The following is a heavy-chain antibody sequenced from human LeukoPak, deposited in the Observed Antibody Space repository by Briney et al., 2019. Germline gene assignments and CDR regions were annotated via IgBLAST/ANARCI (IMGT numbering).Heavy chain of an antibody. D-gene: IGHD3-3*01. V-gene: IGHV4-39*01. J-gene: IGHJ4*02. CDR1: GGSISSSSYY. Sequence: KPSETLSLTCTVSGGSISSSSYYWGWIRQPPGKGLEWIGSIYYSGSTYYNPSLKSRVTISVDTSKNQFSLKLSSVTAADTAVYCCARLTIQKQDDYWGQGTLVTVSS. CDR3: ARLTIQKQDDY. CDR2: IYYSGST.